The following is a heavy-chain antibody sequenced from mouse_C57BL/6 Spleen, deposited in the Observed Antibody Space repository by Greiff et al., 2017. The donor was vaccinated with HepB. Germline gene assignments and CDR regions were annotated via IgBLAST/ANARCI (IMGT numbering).Heavy chain of an antibody. CDR2: IDPENGDT. D-gene: IGHD1-1*01. V-gene: IGHV14-4*01. J-gene: IGHJ2*01. CDR1: GFNIKDDY. Sequence: VQLQQSGAELVRPGASVKLSCTASGFNIKDDYMHWVKQRPEQGLEWIGWIDPENGDTEYASKFQGKATITADTSSNTAYLQLSSLTSEDTAVYYCTTWGKGSTHYWGQGTTLTVSS. CDR3: TTWGKGSTHY.